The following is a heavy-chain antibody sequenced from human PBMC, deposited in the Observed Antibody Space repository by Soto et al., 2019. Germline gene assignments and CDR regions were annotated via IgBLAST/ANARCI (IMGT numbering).Heavy chain of an antibody. J-gene: IGHJ5*02. D-gene: IGHD1-1*01. V-gene: IGHV4-34*01. CDR2: INHSGST. Sequence: QVQLQQWGAGLLKPSETLSLTCAVYGGSFSGYYWSWIRQPPGKGLEWIGEINHSGSTNYNPSLKSLVTISVDTSKNQFSLKLSSVTAADTAVYYCARVLGWATTYSWFDPWGQGTLVTVSS. CDR1: GGSFSGYY. CDR3: ARVLGWATTYSWFDP.